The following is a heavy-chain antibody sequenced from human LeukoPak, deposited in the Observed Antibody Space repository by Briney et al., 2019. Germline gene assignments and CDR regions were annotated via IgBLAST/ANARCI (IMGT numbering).Heavy chain of an antibody. CDR3: ARGYSSGWYGVNFDY. CDR1: GYTFTGYY. CDR2: INPNSGGT. D-gene: IGHD6-19*01. Sequence: ASVKDSCKASGYTFTGYYMHWVRQAPGQGLEWMGWINPNSGGTNYAQKFQGRVTMTRDTSISTAYMELSRLRSDDTAVYYCARGYSSGWYGVNFDYWGQGTLVTVSS. V-gene: IGHV1-2*02. J-gene: IGHJ4*02.